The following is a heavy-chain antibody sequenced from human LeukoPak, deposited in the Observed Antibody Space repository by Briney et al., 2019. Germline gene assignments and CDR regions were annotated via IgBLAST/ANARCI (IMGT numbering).Heavy chain of an antibody. CDR2: INPNSGGT. D-gene: IGHD4-17*01. J-gene: IGHJ4*02. V-gene: IGHV1-2*02. CDR1: GYTFTGYY. CDR3: ARADYGHYSTFDY. Sequence: ASVKVSCKASGYTFTGYYMHWVRQAPGQGLERMGWINPNSGGTNYAQKFQGRVTMTRDTSISTAYMELSRLRSDDTAVYYCARADYGHYSTFDYWGQGTLVTVSS.